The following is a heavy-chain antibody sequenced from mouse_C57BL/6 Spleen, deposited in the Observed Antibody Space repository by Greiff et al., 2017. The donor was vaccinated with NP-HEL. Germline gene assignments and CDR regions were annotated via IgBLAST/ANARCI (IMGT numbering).Heavy chain of an antibody. J-gene: IGHJ1*03. CDR2: IYPSDSET. CDR1: GYTFTSYW. V-gene: IGHV1-61*01. D-gene: IGHD2-3*01. Sequence: QVQLQQPGAELVRPGSSVKLSCKASGYTFTSYWMDWVKQRPGQGLEWIGNIYPSDSETHYNQKFKDKATLTVDKSSSTAYMQLSSLTSEDSAVYYCARGEGLLGYFDVWGTGTTVTVSS. CDR3: ARGEGLLGYFDV.